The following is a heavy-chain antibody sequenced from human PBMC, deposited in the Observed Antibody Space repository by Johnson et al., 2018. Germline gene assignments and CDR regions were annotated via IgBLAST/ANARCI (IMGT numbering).Heavy chain of an antibody. J-gene: IGHJ6*03. V-gene: IGHV3-30*03. CDR1: GFTFSSYG. CDR2: ISYDGSNK. D-gene: IGHD6-6*01. Sequence: QVQLVESGGGVVQPGRSLRLSCAASGFTFSSYGMHWVRKAPGKGLEWVAVISYDGSNKYYADSVKGRFTISRDYSKNTLYLQMNSLRAEDTAVYYCAGDRSGSSAPCSSGDYYMDGWGKGTTGTVSS. CDR3: AGDRSGSSAPCSSGDYYMDG.